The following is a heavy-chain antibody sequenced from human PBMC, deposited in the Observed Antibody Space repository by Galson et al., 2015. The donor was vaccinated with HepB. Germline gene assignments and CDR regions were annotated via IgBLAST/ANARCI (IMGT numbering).Heavy chain of an antibody. CDR2: INTDGSSI. Sequence: SLRLSCAASGFTFSRYWMHWVRQAPGKGLVWVSRINTDGSSINYADSVKGRFTISRDNARNTLYLQMNSLRAEDTAVYYCAGAEAQNDAFHVWGQGTMVTVSS. V-gene: IGHV3-74*01. CDR1: GFTFSRYW. J-gene: IGHJ3*01. CDR3: AGAEAQNDAFHV.